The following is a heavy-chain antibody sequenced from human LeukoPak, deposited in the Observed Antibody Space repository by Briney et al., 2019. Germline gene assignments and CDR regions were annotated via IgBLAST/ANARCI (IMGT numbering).Heavy chain of an antibody. CDR2: IIPTLAIA. V-gene: IGHV1-69*04. Sequence: SVKVSCKASGGTFSNCAISWVRQAPGQGLEWMGRIIPTLAIANYAQNFQGRVTMTADKSTSTAYMELSSLRSEDTAVNYCATTIIPRQSDYWGQGTLVTVSS. D-gene: IGHD5-24*01. CDR1: GGTFSNCA. J-gene: IGHJ4*02. CDR3: ATTIIPRQSDY.